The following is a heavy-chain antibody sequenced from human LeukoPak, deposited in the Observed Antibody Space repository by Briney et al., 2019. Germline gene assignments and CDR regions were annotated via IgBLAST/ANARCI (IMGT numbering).Heavy chain of an antibody. CDR3: ARTDRYNWNRSHYFDY. CDR2: ISAYNGNT. V-gene: IGHV1-18*01. Sequence: ASVKVSCKASGYTFTSYGISWVRQAPGQGLEWMGWISAYNGNTNYAQKLQGRVTMTRDMSTSTVYMELSSLRSEDTDVYYCARTDRYNWNRSHYFDYWGQGTLVTVSS. D-gene: IGHD1-20*01. J-gene: IGHJ4*02. CDR1: GYTFTSYG.